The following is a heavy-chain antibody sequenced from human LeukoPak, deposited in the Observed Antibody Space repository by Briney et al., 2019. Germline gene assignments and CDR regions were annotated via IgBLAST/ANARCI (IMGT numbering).Heavy chain of an antibody. CDR1: GYSFTRNW. D-gene: IGHD3-16*02. V-gene: IGHV5-51*01. Sequence: GESLKISCKGSGYSFTRNWIGWVRQMPGKGLEWMGIIYPGDSDTRYSPSFQGQVTISADKSISTAYLQWSSLKASDTAMYYCARLPPVYDYVWGCYRNNYYYYYMDVWGKGTTVTVSS. J-gene: IGHJ6*03. CDR2: IYPGDSDT. CDR3: ARLPPVYDYVWGCYRNNYYYYYMDV.